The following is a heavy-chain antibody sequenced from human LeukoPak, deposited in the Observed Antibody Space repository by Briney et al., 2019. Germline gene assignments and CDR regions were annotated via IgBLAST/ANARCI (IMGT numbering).Heavy chain of an antibody. J-gene: IGHJ4*02. V-gene: IGHV3-23*01. Sequence: PGGSLRLSCAVSGFTFSSDVMTWVRRAPGKGLEWVAAIRGSGASTFYADSVKGRFTFSRDNSKNTLYLQMNSLRAEDTAVYYCATRGSGSYHLGFDSWGQGTLVTVSS. D-gene: IGHD1-26*01. CDR2: IRGSGAST. CDR3: ATRGSGSYHLGFDS. CDR1: GFTFSSDV.